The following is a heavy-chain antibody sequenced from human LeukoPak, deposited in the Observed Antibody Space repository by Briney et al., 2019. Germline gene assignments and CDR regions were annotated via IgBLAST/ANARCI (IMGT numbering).Heavy chain of an antibody. CDR1: GSSISSYY. V-gene: IGHV4-59*01. J-gene: IGHJ4*02. CDR2: IYYSGST. CDR3: ARGTSVAVAGFYYFDY. D-gene: IGHD6-19*01. Sequence: SETLSLTCTVAGSSISSYYWSWIRQPPGKGLEWIGYIYYSGSTNYNPSLKSRVTISVDTSKNQFSLKLSSVTAADAAVYYCARGTSVAVAGFYYFDYWGQGTLVTVSS.